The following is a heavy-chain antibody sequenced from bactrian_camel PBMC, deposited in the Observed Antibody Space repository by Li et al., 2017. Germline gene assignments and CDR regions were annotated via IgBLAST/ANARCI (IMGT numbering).Heavy chain of an antibody. J-gene: IGHJ4*01. CDR3: AADLGWCGSRPLQREFRN. D-gene: IGHD2*01. V-gene: IGHV3S6*01. Sequence: HVQLVESGGGSVQAGGSLRLSCAASGFTYSAHCMGWFRQAPGKEREGVARIYRGDSSTYYADSVKGRFTISHVNANNTLHLQMNSLKPEDTAVYYCAADLGWCGSRPLQREFRNWGQGTQVTVS. CDR2: IYRGDSST. CDR1: GFTYSAHC.